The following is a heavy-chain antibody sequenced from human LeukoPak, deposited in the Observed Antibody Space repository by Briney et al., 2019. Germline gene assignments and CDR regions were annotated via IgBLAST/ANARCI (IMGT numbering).Heavy chain of an antibody. J-gene: IGHJ5*01. CDR2: INPNSGGT. CDR3: AMSIVVVVAATNNVGWFDS. D-gene: IGHD2-15*01. V-gene: IGHV1-2*02. CDR1: GYTFTGYY. Sequence: ASVKVSCKASGYTFTGYYMHWVRQAPGQGLEWMGWINPNSGGTNYAQKFQGRVTMTRDTSISTAYMELSRLRSGDTAVYYCAMSIVVVVAATNNVGWFDSWGQGTLVTVSS.